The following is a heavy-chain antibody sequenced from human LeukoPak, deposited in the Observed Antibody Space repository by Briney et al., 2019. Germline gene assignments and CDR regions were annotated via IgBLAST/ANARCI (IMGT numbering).Heavy chain of an antibody. CDR3: ARGPVYCSSTSCSIDY. CDR2: IYTSGST. V-gene: IGHV4-4*07. CDR1: GGSISSYY. D-gene: IGHD2-2*01. Sequence: SETLSLTCTVSGGSISSYYWSWIRQPAGKGLEWIGCIYTSGSTNYNPSLKSRVTMSVDTSKNQFSLKLSSVTAADTAVYYCARGPVYCSSTSCSIDYWGQGTLVTVSS. J-gene: IGHJ4*02.